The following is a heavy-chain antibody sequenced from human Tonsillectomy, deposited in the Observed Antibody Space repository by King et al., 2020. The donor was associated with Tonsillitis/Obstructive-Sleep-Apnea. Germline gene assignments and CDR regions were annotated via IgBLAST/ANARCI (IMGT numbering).Heavy chain of an antibody. CDR3: ARAPPRLAAAGNRLNDAFDI. D-gene: IGHD6-13*01. CDR2: IYSGGST. V-gene: IGHV3-66*01. J-gene: IGHJ3*02. CDR1: GFTVSSNY. Sequence: LQLVQSGGGLVQPGGSLRLSCAASGFTVSSNYMSWVRQAPGKGLEWVSVIYSGGSTYYADSVKGRFTISRDNSKNTLYLQMNSLRAEDTAVYYCARAPPRLAAAGNRLNDAFDIWGQGTMVTVSS.